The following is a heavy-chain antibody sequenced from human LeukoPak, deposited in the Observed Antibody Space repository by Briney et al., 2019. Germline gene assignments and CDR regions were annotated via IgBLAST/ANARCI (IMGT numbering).Heavy chain of an antibody. V-gene: IGHV1-2*02. CDR2: INPNSGGT. CDR3: ARVFRQWLVRNAFDI. CDR1: GGTFSSYA. Sequence: GASVKVSCKASGGTFSSYAISWVRQAPGQGLEWMGWINPNSGGTNYAQKFQGRVTMTRDTSISTAYMELSRLRSDDTAVYYCARVFRQWLVRNAFDIWGQGTMVTVSS. D-gene: IGHD6-19*01. J-gene: IGHJ3*02.